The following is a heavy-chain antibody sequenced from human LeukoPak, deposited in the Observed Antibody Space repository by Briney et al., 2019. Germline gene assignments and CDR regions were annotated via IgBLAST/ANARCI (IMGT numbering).Heavy chain of an antibody. CDR2: TSYDGSNK. CDR3: ARGYIWNGADAFDI. V-gene: IGHV3-30*04. Sequence: GRSLRLSCLAFGFTFSSYAMHWVRPAPGKGLEWVAVTSYDGSNKYYADSVKGRFTISRDKSKNTLYLQMNSLRAEDTAVYYCARGYIWNGADAFDIWGQGTMVTVSS. D-gene: IGHD1-20*01. J-gene: IGHJ3*02. CDR1: GFTFSSYA.